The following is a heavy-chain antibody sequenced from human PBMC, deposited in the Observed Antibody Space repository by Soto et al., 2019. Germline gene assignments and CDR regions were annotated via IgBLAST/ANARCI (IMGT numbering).Heavy chain of an antibody. D-gene: IGHD3-3*01. CDR3: AHCRTQDYDFWSGYYNMDV. CDR2: IYWDDDK. V-gene: IGHV2-5*02. CDR1: GFSLSTSGVG. J-gene: IGHJ6*02. Sequence: QITLKESGPPLVKPTQTLTLTCTFSGFSLSTSGVGVGWIRQPPGKALEWLALIYWDDDKRYSPSLKSRLTIPKDTSKNQLVLTMTNMDPVDPATYYCAHCRTQDYDFWSGYYNMDVWGQGTTVTVSS.